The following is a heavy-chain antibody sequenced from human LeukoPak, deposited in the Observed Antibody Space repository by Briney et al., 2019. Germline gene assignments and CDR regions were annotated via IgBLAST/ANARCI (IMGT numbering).Heavy chain of an antibody. J-gene: IGHJ4*02. Sequence: PGGSLRLSCAASGFTFSSYGMHWVRQAPGKGLEWVAYIRCGGSNKYYADSVKGRFTISRDNSKNTLYLQMNSLRAEDTAVYYCAKDPRGIVVVAAPYWGQGTLVTVSS. CDR2: IRCGGSNK. CDR1: GFTFSSYG. D-gene: IGHD2-21*02. V-gene: IGHV3-30*02. CDR3: AKDPRGIVVVAAPY.